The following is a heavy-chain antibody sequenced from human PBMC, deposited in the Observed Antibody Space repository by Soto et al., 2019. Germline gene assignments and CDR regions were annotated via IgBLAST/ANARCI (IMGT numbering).Heavy chain of an antibody. V-gene: IGHV1-18*01. D-gene: IGHD3-22*01. CDR2: VSTNDDRT. Sequence: QVQLVQSGPEVKMPGASVKVSCKPSGYTFTAYGLAWLRQAPGQRPEWMGWVSTNDDRTNYAQKFQGRVTMTTDRYTTTTSMELRSLRGDDTAVYYCARELNTESSAYYSFAFWGQGTLVTVSA. CDR1: GYTFTAYG. J-gene: IGHJ4*02. CDR3: ARELNTESSAYYSFAF.